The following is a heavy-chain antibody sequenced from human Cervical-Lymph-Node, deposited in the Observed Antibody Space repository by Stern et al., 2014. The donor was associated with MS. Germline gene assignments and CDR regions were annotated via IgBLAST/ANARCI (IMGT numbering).Heavy chain of an antibody. CDR3: AKGGSSWFDS. D-gene: IGHD3-16*01. CDR1: GLSFSDSY. Sequence: QVQLVESGGGLVKPGGSLRLSCAASGLSFSDSYMSWIRQAPGKGLEWVSSIVGRGDSRYYADSVKGRFTVSRDNAMNSLYLQMNSLRDDDTAVYYCAKGGSSWFDSWGRGTLVIVSS. CDR2: IVGRGDSR. J-gene: IGHJ5*01. V-gene: IGHV3-11*01.